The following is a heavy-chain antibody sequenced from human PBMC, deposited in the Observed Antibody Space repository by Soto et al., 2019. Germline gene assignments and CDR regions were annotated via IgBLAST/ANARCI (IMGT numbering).Heavy chain of an antibody. D-gene: IGHD2-21*02. CDR2: ISYDGSNK. J-gene: IGHJ5*02. CDR3: AKAGADCSEPSRDWFDP. Sequence: LRLSCAASGFTFSSYGMHWVRQAPGKGLEWVAVISYDGSNKYYADSVKGRFTISRDNSKNTLYLQMNSLRAEDTAVYYCAKAGADCSEPSRDWFDPWGQGTLVTVSS. CDR1: GFTFSSYG. V-gene: IGHV3-30*18.